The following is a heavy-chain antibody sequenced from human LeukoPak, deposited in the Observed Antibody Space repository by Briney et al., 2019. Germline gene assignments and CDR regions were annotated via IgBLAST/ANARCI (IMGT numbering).Heavy chain of an antibody. CDR1: EFSVGSNY. J-gene: IGHJ4*02. D-gene: IGHD3-10*01. CDR3: ARGRDGYYFDY. CDR2: ISSSSSSI. Sequence: GGSLRLSCAASEFSVGSNYMTWVRQAPGKGLEWVSYISSSSSSIYYADSVKGRFTISRDNAKNSLYLQMNSLRAEDTAVYYCARGRDGYYFDYWGQGTLVTVSS. V-gene: IGHV3-48*01.